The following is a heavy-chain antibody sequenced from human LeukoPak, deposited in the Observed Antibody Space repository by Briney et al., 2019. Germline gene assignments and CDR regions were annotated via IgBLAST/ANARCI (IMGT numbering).Heavy chain of an antibody. V-gene: IGHV3-48*03. CDR3: AAGSPTLGFEY. CDR2: IYTSGSAR. Sequence: GGSLRHSCAASRFTFSSYEMNWVRQAPGKGLEWVSYIYTSGSARYYADSVKGRFTISRDNAKDSLYLQMNSLRGEDTAVYYCAAGSPTLGFEYWGQGTLVTVSS. CDR1: RFTFSSYE. J-gene: IGHJ4*02.